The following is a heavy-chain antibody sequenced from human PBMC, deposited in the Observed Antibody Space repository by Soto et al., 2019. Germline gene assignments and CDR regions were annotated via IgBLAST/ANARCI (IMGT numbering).Heavy chain of an antibody. CDR1: GFTFSTYP. J-gene: IGHJ6*02. V-gene: IGHV3-30-3*01. CDR3: ARDRQVPPNPYGMDV. CDR2: ISYDGSKK. Sequence: QVQLVESGGGVVQPGRSLRLSCAASGFTFSTYPMHWVRQAPGKGLEWVAVISYDGSKKYYADSVRGRFTISRDNSENTMYLQMNSLTPEDTAVYYCARDRQVPPNPYGMDVWGQGTTVTVSS.